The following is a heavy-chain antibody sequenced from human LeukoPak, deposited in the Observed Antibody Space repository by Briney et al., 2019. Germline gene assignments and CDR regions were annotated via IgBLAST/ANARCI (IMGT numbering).Heavy chain of an antibody. CDR1: GYTLTELS. CDR3: ATGVTVTTDPYYYYGMDV. Sequence: ASVKVSCKVSGYTLTELSMHWVRQAPGKGLEWMGGFDPEDGETIYAQKFQGRVTMTEDTSTDTAYMELSSLRSEDTAVYYCATGVTVTTDPYYYYGMDVWGQGTTVTVSS. D-gene: IGHD4-17*01. V-gene: IGHV1-24*01. J-gene: IGHJ6*02. CDR2: FDPEDGET.